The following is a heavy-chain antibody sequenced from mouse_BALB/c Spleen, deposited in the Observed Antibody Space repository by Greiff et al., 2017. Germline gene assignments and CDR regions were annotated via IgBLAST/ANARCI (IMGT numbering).Heavy chain of an antibody. J-gene: IGHJ3*01. V-gene: IGHV5-17*02. D-gene: IGHD2-4*01. CDR1: GFTFSSFG. CDR3: ARKDYDDWFAY. Sequence: EVQRVESGGGLVQPGGSRKLSCAASGFTFSSFGMHWVRQAPEKGLEWVAYISSGSSTIYYADTVKGRFTISRDNPKNTLFLQMTSLRSEDTAMYYCARKDYDDWFAYWGQGTLVTVSA. CDR2: ISSGSSTI.